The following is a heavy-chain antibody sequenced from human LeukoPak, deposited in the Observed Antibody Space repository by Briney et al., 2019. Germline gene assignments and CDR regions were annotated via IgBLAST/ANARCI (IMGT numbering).Heavy chain of an antibody. V-gene: IGHV3-23*01. D-gene: IGHD3-22*01. Sequence: GGSLRLSCAASGFTFSSYAMSWVRQAPGKGLEWVSAISGSGGSTYYADSVKGRFTISRDNAKSTLYLQMNSLRAEDTAVYYCTTYYFDSSGASDYWGQGTLVTVSS. CDR2: ISGSGGST. CDR1: GFTFSSYA. J-gene: IGHJ4*02. CDR3: TTYYFDSSGASDY.